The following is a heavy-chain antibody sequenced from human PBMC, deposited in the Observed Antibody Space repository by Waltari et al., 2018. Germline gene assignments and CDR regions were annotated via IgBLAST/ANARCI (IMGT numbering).Heavy chain of an antibody. CDR1: GYTFTSYG. CDR3: ARVLFEPLMVQGGRFAY. D-gene: IGHD2-8*01. J-gene: IGHJ4*02. Sequence: QVQLVQSGAEVKKPGASVKVSCKASGYTFTSYGISWVRQAPGQGLEWMGWISADNGNTNYAQKLQGRVTMTTDTSTSTAYMELRSLRSDDTAVYYCARVLFEPLMVQGGRFAYWGQGTLVTVSS. V-gene: IGHV1-18*01. CDR2: ISADNGNT.